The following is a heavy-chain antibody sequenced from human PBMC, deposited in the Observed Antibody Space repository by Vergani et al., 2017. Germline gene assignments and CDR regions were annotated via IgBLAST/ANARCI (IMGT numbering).Heavy chain of an antibody. Sequence: QAHLGQSDSEVKKPGDSVPLSCKTSGYTFVNHPITWVRQAPGQGLEWMGWIRPYNHKTLYSQKVEGRVTMTSDTSSSTVFLELRRLTSDDTAIYYCARSQMATNDFDLWGRGTLVTVSS. D-gene: IGHD5-24*01. CDR2: IRPYNHKT. V-gene: IGHV1-18*04. J-gene: IGHJ4*02. CDR1: GYTFVNHP. CDR3: ARSQMATNDFDL.